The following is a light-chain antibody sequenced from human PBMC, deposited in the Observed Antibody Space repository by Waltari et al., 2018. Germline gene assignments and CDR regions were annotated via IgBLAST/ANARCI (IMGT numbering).Light chain of an antibody. V-gene: IGLV9-49*01. Sequence: QPVLTQPPSASASLGASVPLPCTLRSASSTHKVDGDPQRKGKGPRVGMRVGTGGIVGSKGDDIPDRFSVSGSGLNRFLTIKNIQEEDESDYHCGTEHGSGSTFVYVFGPGTKVTVL. CDR3: GTEHGSGSTFVYV. CDR2: VGTGGIVG. J-gene: IGLJ1*01. CDR1: SASSTHK.